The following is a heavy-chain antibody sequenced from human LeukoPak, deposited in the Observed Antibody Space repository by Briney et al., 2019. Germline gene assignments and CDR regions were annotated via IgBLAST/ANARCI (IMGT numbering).Heavy chain of an antibody. V-gene: IGHV1-46*01. CDR2: IHPTDGST. CDR3: ARANGGGLDY. CDR1: GYTFSTYF. D-gene: IGHD3-10*01. J-gene: IGHJ4*02. Sequence: ASVKVSCKTSGYTFSTYFMHWVRQAPGQGLEWLGIIHPTDGSTSYTQKIQGRVTMTRDTATGTVYLELSSLRSEDTAVYWCARANGGGLDYWGQGTLITVSS.